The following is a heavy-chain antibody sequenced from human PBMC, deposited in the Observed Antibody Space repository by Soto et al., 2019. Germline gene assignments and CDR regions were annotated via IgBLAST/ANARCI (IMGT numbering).Heavy chain of an antibody. D-gene: IGHD4-4*01. CDR1: GFTFSSYA. Sequence: QVQLVESGGGVVQPGRSLRLSCAASGFTFSSYAMHWVCQAPGKGLEWVAVISYDGSNKYYADSVKGRFTISRDNSKNTLYLQMNSLRAEDTAVYYCARDLFPYSNYFYYYGMDVWGQGTTVTVSS. CDR2: ISYDGSNK. CDR3: ARDLFPYSNYFYYYGMDV. V-gene: IGHV3-30-3*01. J-gene: IGHJ6*02.